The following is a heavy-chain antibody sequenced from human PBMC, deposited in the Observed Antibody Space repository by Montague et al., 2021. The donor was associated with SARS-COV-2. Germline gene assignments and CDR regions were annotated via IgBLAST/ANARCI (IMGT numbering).Heavy chain of an antibody. Sequence: SETLSLTCTVSGDSISSGYFYWGWIRQPPGKGLEWVGIIHYSEITYYNPPLKSRVTISVDTSRNQFSLKLSSVTAADTAIYYCARHLAISGPAAVSDYWGQGTLVTVSS. CDR1: GDSISSGYFY. CDR2: IHYSEIT. V-gene: IGHV4-39*01. D-gene: IGHD2-2*01. J-gene: IGHJ4*02. CDR3: ARHLAISGPAAVSDY.